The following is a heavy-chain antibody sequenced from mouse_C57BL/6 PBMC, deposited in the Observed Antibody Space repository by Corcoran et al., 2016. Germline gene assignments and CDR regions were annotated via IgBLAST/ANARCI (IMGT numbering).Heavy chain of an antibody. D-gene: IGHD2-3*01. J-gene: IGHJ4*01. CDR3: ARLRGVYDGDFPMDY. CDR1: GYTFTTYG. CDR2: INTYSGVP. Sequence: QIQLVQSGPELKKPGETVKISCKASGYTFTTYGMSWVNQAPGKGLKWMGWINTYSGVPTYADDFKGRFAFSLETSASTAYLQINNLKNEDTATYFCARLRGVYDGDFPMDYWGQGTSVTVSS. V-gene: IGHV9-3*01.